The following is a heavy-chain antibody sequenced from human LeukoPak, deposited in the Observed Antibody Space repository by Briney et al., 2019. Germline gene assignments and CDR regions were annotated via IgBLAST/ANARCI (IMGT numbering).Heavy chain of an antibody. Sequence: PSETLSLTCAVYGGSFSGYYWSWIRQPPGKGLEWIGEINHSGSTNYNPSLKSRVTISVDTSKNQFSLKLSSVTAADTAVYYCARAGYSGGWYSSWGQGTLVTVSS. V-gene: IGHV4-34*01. J-gene: IGHJ5*02. CDR3: ARAGYSGGWYSS. CDR2: INHSGST. D-gene: IGHD6-19*01. CDR1: GGSFSGYY.